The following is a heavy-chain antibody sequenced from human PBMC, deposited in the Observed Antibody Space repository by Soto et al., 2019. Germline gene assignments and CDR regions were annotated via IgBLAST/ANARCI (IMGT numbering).Heavy chain of an antibody. D-gene: IGHD2-21*02. CDR2: ISGSGDNT. CDR3: AKGLTQYGPPVGFDY. J-gene: IGHJ4*02. V-gene: IGHV3-23*01. Sequence: GGSLRLSCAASGFLFSSYAMNWVRQAPGKGLEWVSVISGSGDNTYYADSVKGRFTISRDNAKTTLFLQVSSLRAEDTAVYYCAKGLTQYGPPVGFDYWGQGTLVTVSS. CDR1: GFLFSSYA.